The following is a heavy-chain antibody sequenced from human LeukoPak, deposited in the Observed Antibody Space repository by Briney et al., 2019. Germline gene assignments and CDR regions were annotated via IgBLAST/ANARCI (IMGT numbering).Heavy chain of an antibody. V-gene: IGHV3-23*01. J-gene: IGHJ4*02. D-gene: IGHD1-26*01. CDR3: AKDPIFSGSYGVFGY. Sequence: GGSLRLSCAASGFTFSSCAMSWVRQAPGKGLEWVSTIIDSGNSIYYADSAGGRFTISRDNSKNTLYLQMNSLRAGDTAVYYCAKDPIFSGSYGVFGYWGLGTLVTVSS. CDR1: GFTFSSCA. CDR2: IIDSGNSI.